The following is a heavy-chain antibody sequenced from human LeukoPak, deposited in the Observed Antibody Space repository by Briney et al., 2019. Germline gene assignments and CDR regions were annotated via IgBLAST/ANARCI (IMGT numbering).Heavy chain of an antibody. CDR3: ASLSMVRGYAFDI. D-gene: IGHD3-10*01. CDR2: IKQDGSEK. CDR1: GFTFSSYW. Sequence: GGSLRLSCAASGFTFSSYWMSWVRQAPGKGLEWVANIKQDGSEKYYVDSVKGRFTISRDNAKNSLYLQMNSLGAEDTAVYYCASLSMVRGYAFDIWGQGTMVTVSS. V-gene: IGHV3-7*01. J-gene: IGHJ3*02.